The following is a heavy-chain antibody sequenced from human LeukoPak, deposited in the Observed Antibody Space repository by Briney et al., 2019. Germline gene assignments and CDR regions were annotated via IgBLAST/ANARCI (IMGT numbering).Heavy chain of an antibody. Sequence: SETLSLTCTVSGGSISSYYWSWIRQPPGKGLEWIGYIYYSGSTNYNPSLKSRVTISVDTSKNQFSLKLSSVTAADTAVYYCARESHGDYFDYWGQGTLVTVSS. CDR1: GGSISSYY. V-gene: IGHV4-59*01. CDR3: ARESHGDYFDY. D-gene: IGHD3-10*01. J-gene: IGHJ4*02. CDR2: IYYSGST.